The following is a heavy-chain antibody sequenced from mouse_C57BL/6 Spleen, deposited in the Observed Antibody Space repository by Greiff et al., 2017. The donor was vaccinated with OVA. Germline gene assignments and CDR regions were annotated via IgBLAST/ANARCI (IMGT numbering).Heavy chain of an antibody. V-gene: IGHV14-2*01. CDR3: SSGFYDGYISFDV. D-gene: IGHD2-3*01. Sequence: VQLQQSGAELVKPGASVKLSCTASGYNITDYYMHWVKQRPEQGLEWIGRIDPEDGETKYAPKFQGKATITADTSSNTAYLQLSSLTSEDTAVYYYSSGFYDGYISFDVWGTGTTVTVSS. CDR1: GYNITDYY. J-gene: IGHJ1*03. CDR2: IDPEDGET.